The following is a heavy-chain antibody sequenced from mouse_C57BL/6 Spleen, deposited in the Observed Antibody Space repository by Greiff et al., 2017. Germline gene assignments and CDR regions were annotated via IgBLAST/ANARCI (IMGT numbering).Heavy chain of an antibody. J-gene: IGHJ3*01. CDR2: IYPGSGST. D-gene: IGHD2-12*01. Sequence: QVQLQQPGAELVKPGASVKMSCKASGYTFTSYWITWVKQRPGQGLEWIGDIYPGSGSTNDNEKFKSKATLTVDTSYSTAYMQLSSLTSEDSAVYYWARSHDGGTWLAYWGQGTLVTVSA. CDR1: GYTFTSYW. CDR3: ARSHDGGTWLAY. V-gene: IGHV1-55*01.